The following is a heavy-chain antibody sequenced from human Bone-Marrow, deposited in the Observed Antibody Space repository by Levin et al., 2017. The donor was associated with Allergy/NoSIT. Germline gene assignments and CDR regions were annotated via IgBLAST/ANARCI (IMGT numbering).Heavy chain of an antibody. CDR2: TYYRSKWYH. CDR1: GDSVSSNIAA. D-gene: IGHD6-19*01. V-gene: IGHV6-1*01. CDR3: ARDVSDGMDV. Sequence: SETLSLTCAISGDSVSSNIAAWNWIRQSPSRGLEWLGRTYYRSKWYHYYAISVESRITINPDTSKNQFSLQLNSVTPEDTAVYYCARDVSDGMDVWGQGTTVTVSS. J-gene: IGHJ6*02.